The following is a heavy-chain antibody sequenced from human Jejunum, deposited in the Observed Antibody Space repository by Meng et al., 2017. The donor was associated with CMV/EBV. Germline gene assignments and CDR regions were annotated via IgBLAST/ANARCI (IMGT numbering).Heavy chain of an antibody. CDR2: ISASTSAI. Sequence: GFTFSSYEMNWVRQIPGKGLEWISYISASTSAIYYAASVKGRFTISRDNVKNSLYLLMESLRADDTAIYYCVRGGSSSTLKYFDYWGQGALVTVSS. J-gene: IGHJ4*02. CDR1: GFTFSSYE. D-gene: IGHD3-3*02. V-gene: IGHV3-48*03. CDR3: VRGGSSSTLKYFDY.